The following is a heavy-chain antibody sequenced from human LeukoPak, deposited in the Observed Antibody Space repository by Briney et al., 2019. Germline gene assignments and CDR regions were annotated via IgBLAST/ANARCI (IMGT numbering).Heavy chain of an antibody. J-gene: IGHJ4*02. Sequence: ASVKVSCKASGYTFTSYGISWVRQAPGQGLEWMGWISAYNGNTNYAQKLQGRVTMTTDTSTSTAYMELRSLRSDDTAVYYCARDLLQQWLAALNFDYWGQGTLVTVSS. CDR2: ISAYNGNT. CDR1: GYTFTSYG. D-gene: IGHD6-19*01. CDR3: ARDLLQQWLAALNFDY. V-gene: IGHV1-18*01.